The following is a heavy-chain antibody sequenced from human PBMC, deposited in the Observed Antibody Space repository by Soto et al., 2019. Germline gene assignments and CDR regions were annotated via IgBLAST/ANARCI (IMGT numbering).Heavy chain of an antibody. J-gene: IGHJ4*02. D-gene: IGHD1-26*01. CDR1: GFSLSTSGVG. CDR3: AGSYYLGYFDY. CDR2: IYWDDDK. V-gene: IGHV2-5*02. Sequence: QITLKESGPTLVKPTQTLTLTCTFSGFSLSTSGVGVAWIRQPPGKALEWLALIYWDDDKRYSPSLKSRLTITKDTSKNQVVLTLTNMDPVDTATYYCAGSYYLGYFDYWGQGTLVIVSS.